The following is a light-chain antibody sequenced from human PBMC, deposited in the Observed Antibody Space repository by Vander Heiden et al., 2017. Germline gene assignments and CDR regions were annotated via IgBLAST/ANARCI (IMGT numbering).Light chain of an antibody. CDR2: DAS. V-gene: IGKV3-11*01. Sequence: VFTQPQPNLSFSPGERATLAGSASQGVSSYLAWYQQKPGQAPRLLIYDASNRATGIPARFSGSGSGTDFTLTISSLEPEDFAVYYCQQRGNWPTFGGGTKVEIK. CDR3: QQRGNWPT. J-gene: IGKJ4*01. CDR1: QGVSSY.